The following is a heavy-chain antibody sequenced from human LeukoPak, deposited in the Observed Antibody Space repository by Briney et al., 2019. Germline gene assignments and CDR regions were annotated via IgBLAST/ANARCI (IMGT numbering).Heavy chain of an antibody. V-gene: IGHV7-4-1*02. J-gene: IGHJ4*02. Sequence: ASVKVSCKASVYTFSNYTMFGVRQAPGQGCEGTVWIDPNAGNPTYAQCFIRRFGFSLNTSVTTAYLQISSLKAQHTAVYYCARGDDTTGYFSYSGQGTLVAVSS. CDR3: ARGDDTTGYFSY. CDR2: IDPNAGNP. D-gene: IGHD3-22*01. CDR1: VYTFSNYT.